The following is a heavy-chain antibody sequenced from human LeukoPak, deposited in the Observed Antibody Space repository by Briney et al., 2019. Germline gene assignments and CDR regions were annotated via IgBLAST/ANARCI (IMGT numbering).Heavy chain of an antibody. Sequence: SETLSLTCTVSGGSISSSSFYWDWIRQPPGKGLEWIGTIFYSGSTYYNPSPKSRITISVATSKTQFSLKLSSVTAADTAVYYCARHSRSGYSDYESAFDIWGQGTMVIVSS. V-gene: IGHV4-39*01. CDR2: IFYSGST. D-gene: IGHD5-12*01. CDR3: ARHSRSGYSDYESAFDI. CDR1: GGSISSSSFY. J-gene: IGHJ3*02.